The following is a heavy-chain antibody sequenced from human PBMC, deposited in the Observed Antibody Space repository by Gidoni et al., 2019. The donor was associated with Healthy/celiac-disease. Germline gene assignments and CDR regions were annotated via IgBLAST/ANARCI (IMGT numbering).Heavy chain of an antibody. J-gene: IGHJ3*02. CDR3: ARDNSNLDAFDI. D-gene: IGHD4-4*01. CDR2: ISSDGSNK. CDR1: GFTFSSYA. V-gene: IGHV3-30-3*01. Sequence: QVQLVESGGGVVQPGRSLRLSCAASGFTFSSYAMHWVCQAPGKGLEWVAVISSDGSNKYYADSVKGRFTISRDNSKNTLYLQMNSLRAEDTAVYYCARDNSNLDAFDIWGQGTMVTVSS.